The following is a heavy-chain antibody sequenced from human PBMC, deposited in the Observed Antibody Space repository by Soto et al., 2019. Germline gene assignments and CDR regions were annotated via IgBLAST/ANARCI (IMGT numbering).Heavy chain of an antibody. V-gene: IGHV6-1*01. CDR1: GDSVSSNSAA. CDR3: ARVPRVAARRDFDY. CDR2: TYYRSKWYN. Sequence: SQTLSLSCAVSGDSVSSNSAAWNWIRQSPSRGLEWLGRTYYRSKWYNDYAVSVKSRITINPDTSKNQFSLQLNSVTPEDTAVYYCARVPRVAARRDFDYWGQGTLVTSPQ. D-gene: IGHD6-6*01. J-gene: IGHJ4*02.